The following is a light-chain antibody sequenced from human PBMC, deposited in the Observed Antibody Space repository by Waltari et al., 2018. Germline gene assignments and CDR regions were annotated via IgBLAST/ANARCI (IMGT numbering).Light chain of an antibody. Sequence: IVLTQALATLPLSPGERATLSCRASQSVSSYLARYQQKLGQAPRLLIYDASNRATGIPARFSGSGSGTDFTLTIRSLEPEDFAVYYCQHRSTWPAFGQGARLEIK. CDR3: QHRSTWPA. CDR1: QSVSSY. V-gene: IGKV3-11*01. J-gene: IGKJ5*01. CDR2: DAS.